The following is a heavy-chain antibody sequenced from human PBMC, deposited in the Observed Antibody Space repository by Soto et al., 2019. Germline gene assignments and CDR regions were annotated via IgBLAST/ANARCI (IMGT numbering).Heavy chain of an antibody. CDR2: ISAYNGNT. CDR3: ARDGDLVLWFGESLAIY. J-gene: IGHJ4*02. Sequence: ASVKVSCKASGYTFTSYGISWVRQAPGQGLEWMGWISAYNGNTNYAQKLQGRVTMTTDTSTSTAYMELRSLRSDDTAVYYCARDGDLVLWFGESLAIYWGQGTLVTVSS. D-gene: IGHD3-10*01. CDR1: GYTFTSYG. V-gene: IGHV1-18*01.